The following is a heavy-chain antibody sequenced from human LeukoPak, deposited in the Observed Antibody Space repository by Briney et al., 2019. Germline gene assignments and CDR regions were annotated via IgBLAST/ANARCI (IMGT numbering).Heavy chain of an antibody. CDR2: ISGSGGYT. CDR1: GFTFSSYD. J-gene: IGHJ4*02. V-gene: IGHV3-23*01. Sequence: GGSLRLSCAASGFTFSSYDMTWVRQAPGKGLEWVSSISGSGGYTYYADSVKGRFTVSRDNSKNTLYVQMKSLRAEDTAVYYCAKDFVVVPGNVNYFDYWGQGTLVTVSS. CDR3: AKDFVVVPGNVNYFDY. D-gene: IGHD2-21*02.